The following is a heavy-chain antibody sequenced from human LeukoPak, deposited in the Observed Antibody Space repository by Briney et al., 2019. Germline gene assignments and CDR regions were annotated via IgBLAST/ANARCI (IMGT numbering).Heavy chain of an antibody. CDR3: AKSPYAFGSYGIAGDY. CDR2: ISGSGSST. Sequence: GGSLRLSCAASGFTFATYAMSWVRQAPGRGLEWVSSISGSGSSTFYADSVKGRFTISRDNSKNTLYLQMTSLRAEDTAVFYCAKSPYAFGSYGIAGDYWGQGTLVTVSS. V-gene: IGHV3-23*01. J-gene: IGHJ4*02. CDR1: GFTFATYA. D-gene: IGHD3-10*01.